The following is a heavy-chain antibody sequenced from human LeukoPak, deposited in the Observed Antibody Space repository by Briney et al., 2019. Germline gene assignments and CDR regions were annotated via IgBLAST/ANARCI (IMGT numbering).Heavy chain of an antibody. CDR3: ARHWTIAAAGLDY. Sequence: GGSLRLSCAASGFTFSSYAMSWVRQAPGKGLEWVSAISGSGGSTYYADSVKGRFTISRDNAKNSLYLQMNSLRAEDTAVYYCARHWTIAAAGLDYWGQGTLVTVSS. V-gene: IGHV3-23*01. J-gene: IGHJ4*02. D-gene: IGHD6-13*01. CDR1: GFTFSSYA. CDR2: ISGSGGST.